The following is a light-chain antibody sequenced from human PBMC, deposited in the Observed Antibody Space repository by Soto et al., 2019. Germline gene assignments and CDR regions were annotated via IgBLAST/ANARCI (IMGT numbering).Light chain of an antibody. V-gene: IGLV2-8*01. CDR3: SSYAGSNNPWV. J-gene: IGLJ3*02. Sequence: QSALTQPPSASGSPGQSVTISCTGTSSDVGGYNYVSWYQQHPGKAPKLMIYEVSKRPSGVPDRFSGSKSGNTASLTVSGLQAEDEADYYCSSYAGSNNPWVFGGGTQLTV. CDR2: EVS. CDR1: SSDVGGYNY.